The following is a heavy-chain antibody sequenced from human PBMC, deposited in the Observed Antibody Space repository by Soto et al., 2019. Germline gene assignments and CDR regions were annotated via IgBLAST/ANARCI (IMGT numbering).Heavy chain of an antibody. CDR3: ARHDSYSSGWSPPVDY. V-gene: IGHV1-69*13. CDR1: GGTFSSYA. D-gene: IGHD6-19*01. Sequence: ASVKVSCKASGGTFSSYAISWVRQAPGQGLEWMGGIIPIFGTANYAQKFQGRVTITAGESTSTAYMELSSLRSEDTAVYYCARHDSYSSGWSPPVDYWGQGTLVTVSS. CDR2: IIPIFGTA. J-gene: IGHJ4*02.